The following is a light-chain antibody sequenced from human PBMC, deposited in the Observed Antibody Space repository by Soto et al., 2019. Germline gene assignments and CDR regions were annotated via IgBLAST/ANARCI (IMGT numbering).Light chain of an antibody. CDR1: QSVSSSY. J-gene: IGKJ1*01. Sequence: EIVLTQSPGPLSLSPGERATLSCRASQSVSSSYLAWYQQKPGQAPRLLIYGASSRATGIPYRFSGSGSGTDFTLTISRLEPEDFAVYYCQQYGSSPWTFGQGTKVEIK. V-gene: IGKV3-20*01. CDR3: QQYGSSPWT. CDR2: GAS.